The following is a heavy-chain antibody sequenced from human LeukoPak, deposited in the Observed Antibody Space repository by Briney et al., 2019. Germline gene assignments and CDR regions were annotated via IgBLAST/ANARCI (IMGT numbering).Heavy chain of an antibody. D-gene: IGHD1-26*01. J-gene: IGHJ4*02. CDR3: AKDRSPGIVGYYFDY. V-gene: IGHV3-30*18. CDR2: ISYDGSNK. Sequence: GRSLRLSCAASGFTFSRYGMHWVRHAPGKGLEWVAVISYDGSNKYYADSVKGRFTISRDNSKNTLYLQMNSLRAEDTAVYYCAKDRSPGIVGYYFDYWGQGTLVTASS. CDR1: GFTFSRYG.